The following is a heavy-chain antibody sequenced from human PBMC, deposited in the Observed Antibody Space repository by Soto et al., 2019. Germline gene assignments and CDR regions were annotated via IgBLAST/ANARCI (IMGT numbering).Heavy chain of an antibody. V-gene: IGHV4-4*07. CDR2: VSHSGHT. CDR3: ARESGENWSYEAY. D-gene: IGHD1-7*01. CDR1: GDSIGSFS. Sequence: PSETLSPTCALSGDSIGSFSWHWIRQPAGRGLEWIGRVSHSGHTKYRSSFETRVTISVDMSTNQFFLELRYVTAADTAVYYCARESGENWSYEAYWGQGPQVT. J-gene: IGHJ4*02.